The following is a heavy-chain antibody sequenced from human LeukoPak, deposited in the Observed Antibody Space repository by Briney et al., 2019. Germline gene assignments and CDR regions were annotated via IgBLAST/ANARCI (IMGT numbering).Heavy chain of an antibody. CDR2: IIPIFGTA. Sequence: SVKVSCKASGGTFSSYAISWVRQAPGQGLEWMGGIIPIFGTANYAQKFQGRVTITTDESTSTAYMELNSLRAEDTAVYHCSRCVRVSGTFMCVFSFDSWGQGTLVTVSS. CDR1: GGTFSSYA. D-gene: IGHD3-16*01. J-gene: IGHJ5*01. V-gene: IGHV1-69*05. CDR3: SRCVRVSGTFMCVFSFDS.